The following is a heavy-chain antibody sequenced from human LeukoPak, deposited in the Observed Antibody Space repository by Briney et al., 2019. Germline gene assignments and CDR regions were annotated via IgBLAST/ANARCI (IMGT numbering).Heavy chain of an antibody. CDR3: ARQDSYYPYYFDY. J-gene: IGHJ4*02. CDR1: GGSISSSSYY. D-gene: IGHD3-10*01. Sequence: PSETLSLTCTVSGGSISSSSYYWGWIRHPPGKGLEWIGRVYYSGSTYCNPSLKSRVTISVDTSKNQFSLKLSSVTAADTAVYYCARQDSYYPYYFDYWGQGTLVTVSS. V-gene: IGHV4-39*01. CDR2: VYYSGST.